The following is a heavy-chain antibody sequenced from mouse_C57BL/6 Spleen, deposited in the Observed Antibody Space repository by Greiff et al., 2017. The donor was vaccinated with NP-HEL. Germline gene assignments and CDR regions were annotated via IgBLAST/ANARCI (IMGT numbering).Heavy chain of an antibody. CDR2: IYPGDGDT. Sequence: VQLQQSGPELVKPGASVKISCKASGYAFSSSWMNWVKQRPGKGLEWIGRIYPGDGDTNYNGKFKGKATLTADKSSSTAYMQLSSLTSEDSAVYFCEGRGTTVAAHYFDYWGQGTTLTVSS. CDR1: GYAFSSSW. V-gene: IGHV1-82*01. D-gene: IGHD1-1*01. CDR3: EGRGTTVAAHYFDY. J-gene: IGHJ2*01.